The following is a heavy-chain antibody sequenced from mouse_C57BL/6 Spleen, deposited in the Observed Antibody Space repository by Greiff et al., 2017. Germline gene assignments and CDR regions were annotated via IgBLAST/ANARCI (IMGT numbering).Heavy chain of an antibody. D-gene: IGHD3-1*01. CDR3: ARWNSGYPNYVDY. CDR1: GYAFSSYW. V-gene: IGHV1-80*01. Sequence: QVQLQQSGAELVKPGASVKISCKASGYAFSSYWMNWVKQRPGKGLEWVGQICPGDGDTYYNGKFKGKATLTADKSSSTAYMQLSRLTSEDSAVYFCARWNSGYPNYVDYWGQGTTLTVSS. CDR2: ICPGDGDT. J-gene: IGHJ2*01.